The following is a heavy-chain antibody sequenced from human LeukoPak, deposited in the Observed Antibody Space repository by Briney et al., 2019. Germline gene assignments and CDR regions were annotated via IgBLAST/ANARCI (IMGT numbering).Heavy chain of an antibody. CDR3: ARDRYSGYEPFDY. D-gene: IGHD5-12*01. CDR1: GYTFTGYY. CDR2: INPNSGGT. Sequence: ASVKVSCKASGYTFTGYYMHWVRQAPGQGLEWMGWINPNSGGTNYAQKFQGRVTMTRDTSISTAYMELSRLRSDDTAVYYCARDRYSGYEPFDYWGKGTTVTVSS. V-gene: IGHV1-2*02. J-gene: IGHJ4*03.